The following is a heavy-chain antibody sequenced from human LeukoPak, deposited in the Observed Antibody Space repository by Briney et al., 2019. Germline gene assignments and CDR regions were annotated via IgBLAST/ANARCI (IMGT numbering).Heavy chain of an antibody. CDR1: GDGVSSNSAA. CDR2: TYYRSKWYN. J-gene: IGHJ4*02. D-gene: IGHD6-19*01. CDR3: ARNAKGIAVTGARGYFDY. V-gene: IGHV6-1*01. Sequence: SQTLSLTCAISGDGVSSNSAAWNWIRQSPSRGLEWLGSTYYRSKWYNDYAVSVKSRITINADTSKNQVSLQLNSVTPEDTAVYYCARNAKGIAVTGARGYFDYWGQGTPVTVSS.